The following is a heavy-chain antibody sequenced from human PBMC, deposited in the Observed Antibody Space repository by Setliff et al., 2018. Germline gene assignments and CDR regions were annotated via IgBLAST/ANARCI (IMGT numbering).Heavy chain of an antibody. Sequence: SENLSLTCAVYGGSFSGYYWSWIRQPPGKRLEWIGEIIHGGSTNYNPSLKSRVTISMDTSKNQFSLKVSSVTAADTAVYYCAREQWLDPPGYYYMDVWAKGTTVTVS. CDR3: AREQWLDPPGYYYMDV. D-gene: IGHD6-19*01. V-gene: IGHV4-34*12. CDR2: IIHGGST. CDR1: GGSFSGYY. J-gene: IGHJ6*03.